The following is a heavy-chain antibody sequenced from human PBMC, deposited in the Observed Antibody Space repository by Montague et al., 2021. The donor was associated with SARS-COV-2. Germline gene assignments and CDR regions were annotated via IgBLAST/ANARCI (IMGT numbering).Heavy chain of an antibody. Sequence: TLSLTCTVSGGSISSDSYYWSWIRPPAGKGLEWIGRIYTSGTTDYSFSLKSRVTISVDTSKNQFSLKLTSVTAADTAVYYCARAHSGSWAHLDNWGQGSLVTVSS. J-gene: IGHJ4*02. D-gene: IGHD5-12*01. V-gene: IGHV4-61*02. CDR3: ARAHSGSWAHLDN. CDR2: IYTSGTT. CDR1: GGSISSDSYY.